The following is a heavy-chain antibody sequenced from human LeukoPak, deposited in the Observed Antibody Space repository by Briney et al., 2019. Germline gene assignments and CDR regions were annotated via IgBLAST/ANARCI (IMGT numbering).Heavy chain of an antibody. CDR1: GFTFSSYE. D-gene: IGHD2-15*01. CDR3: ARDSLYCSGGSCYSWNFDY. V-gene: IGHV3-48*03. Sequence: GGSLRLSCAASGFTFSSYEMNWVRQAPGKGLEWVSYISSSGSTIYYADSVKGRFTISRDNAKKSLYLQMNSLGAEDTAVYYCARDSLYCSGGSCYSWNFDYWGQGTLVTVSS. CDR2: ISSSGSTI. J-gene: IGHJ4*02.